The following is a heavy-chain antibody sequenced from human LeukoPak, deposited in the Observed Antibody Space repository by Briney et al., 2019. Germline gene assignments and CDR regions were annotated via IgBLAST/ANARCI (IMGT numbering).Heavy chain of an antibody. CDR2: INPNSGGT. Sequence: ASVKVSCKASGYTFTSYDINWVRQATGQGLEWMGWINPNSGGTNYAQKFQGRVTMTRDTSISTAYMELSRLRSDDTAVYYCALSLQQWLVRFDYWGQGTLVTVSS. CDR3: ALSLQQWLVRFDY. D-gene: IGHD6-19*01. V-gene: IGHV1-2*02. CDR1: GYTFTSYD. J-gene: IGHJ4*02.